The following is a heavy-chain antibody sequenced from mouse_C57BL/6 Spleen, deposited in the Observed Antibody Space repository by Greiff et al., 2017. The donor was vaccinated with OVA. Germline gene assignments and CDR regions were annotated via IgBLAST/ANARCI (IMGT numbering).Heavy chain of an antibody. CDR3: ARPFTTVVDYYAMDY. V-gene: IGHV5-6*01. CDR1: GFTFSSYG. Sequence: EVKLVESGGDLVKPGGSLKLSCAASGFTFSSYGMSWVRQTPDKRLEWVATISSGGSYTYYPDSVKGRFTISRDNAKNTLYLQMSSLKSEDTAMYYCARPFTTVVDYYAMDYWGQGTSVTVSS. CDR2: ISSGGSYT. J-gene: IGHJ4*01. D-gene: IGHD1-1*01.